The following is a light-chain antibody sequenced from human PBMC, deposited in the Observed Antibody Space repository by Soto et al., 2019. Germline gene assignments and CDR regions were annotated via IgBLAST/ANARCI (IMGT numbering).Light chain of an antibody. V-gene: IGKV1-5*01. Sequence: DLQMYQSPSTLSASVGDRVTVTCRASQSINTWLAWYQQKPWKAPKLLIYDASSLQSGVPSRFTGRGSGTEFTLTISSLQPDDFATYYFQQYNSYSRSFGQGTTVDI. CDR2: DAS. J-gene: IGKJ1*01. CDR3: QQYNSYSRS. CDR1: QSINTW.